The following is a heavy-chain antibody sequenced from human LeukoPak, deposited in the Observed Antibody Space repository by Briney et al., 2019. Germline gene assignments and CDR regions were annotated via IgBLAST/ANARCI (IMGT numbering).Heavy chain of an antibody. J-gene: IGHJ4*02. D-gene: IGHD3-22*01. Sequence: SETLSLTCTVSGGSTSSSTYYWGWIRQPPGKGLEWIGSIYYSGSTYYNPSLESRVTISVDTSKNHFSLKLSSVTAADTAVYYCARQDYDSRGYYSLNYYDYWGQGTLVTVSS. CDR1: GGSTSSSTYY. CDR2: IYYSGST. V-gene: IGHV4-39*01. CDR3: ARQDYDSRGYYSLNYYDY.